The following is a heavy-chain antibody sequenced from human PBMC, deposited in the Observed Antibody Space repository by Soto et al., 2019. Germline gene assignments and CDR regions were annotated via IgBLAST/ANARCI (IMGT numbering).Heavy chain of an antibody. D-gene: IGHD1-26*01. V-gene: IGHV4-4*07. CDR1: GDSIGRFY. Sequence: AETLSLTCNVSGDSIGRFYWSWIRQSADKGLEWIGRVYSTGGTAYNPALKGRVTISLDRSNNHVSLEMNSVTAADTAVYFCARDLSGTGLDIWGRGTRVTVSS. CDR2: VYSTGGT. CDR3: ARDLSGTGLDI. J-gene: IGHJ6*02.